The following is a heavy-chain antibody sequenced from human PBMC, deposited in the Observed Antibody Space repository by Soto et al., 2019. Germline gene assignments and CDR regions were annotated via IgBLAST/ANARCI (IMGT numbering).Heavy chain of an antibody. J-gene: IGHJ4*02. CDR3: AHLGTTGTEFDY. D-gene: IGHD1-1*01. V-gene: IGHV2-5*02. CDR1: GFSLSTSGVG. Sequence: QITLKESGPTLVKPTQTLTLTCTFSGFSLSTSGVGVGWIRQPPGKALEWLALIYWDDDKRYSPSLKSRLTITKDTAKNQVVLTMTNMDPVDTATYYCAHLGTTGTEFDYWGQGTLVTVSS. CDR2: IYWDDDK.